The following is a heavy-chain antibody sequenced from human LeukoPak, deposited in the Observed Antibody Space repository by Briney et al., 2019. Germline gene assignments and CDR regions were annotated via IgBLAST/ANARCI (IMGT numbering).Heavy chain of an antibody. V-gene: IGHV4-39*01. CDR1: GGSISSSSYY. D-gene: IGHD3-16*01. J-gene: IGHJ5*02. CDR2: IYYSGST. Sequence: PSETLSLTCTVSGGSISSSSYYWGWIRQPPGKGLEWIGSIYYSGSTYYNPSLKSRVTISVDTSKNQFSLKLSSVTAADTAVYYCARLWGPDPANWFDPWGQGTLVTVSS. CDR3: ARLWGPDPANWFDP.